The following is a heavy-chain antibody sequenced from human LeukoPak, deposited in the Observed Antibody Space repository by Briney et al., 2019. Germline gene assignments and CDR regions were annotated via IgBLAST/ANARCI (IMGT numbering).Heavy chain of an antibody. CDR3: AKRPYYYDSSGYYLDY. J-gene: IGHJ4*02. CDR2: ISGSGGST. V-gene: IGHV3-23*01. D-gene: IGHD3-22*01. Sequence: GGSLRLSCAASGFTFDDYGMSWVRQAPGKGLEWVSAISGSGGSTYYADSVKGRFTISRDNSKNTLYLQMNSLRAEDTAVYYCAKRPYYYDSSGYYLDYWGQGTLVTVSS. CDR1: GFTFDDYG.